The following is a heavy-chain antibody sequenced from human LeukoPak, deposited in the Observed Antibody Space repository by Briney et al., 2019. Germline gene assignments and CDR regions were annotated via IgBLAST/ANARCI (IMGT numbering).Heavy chain of an antibody. D-gene: IGHD6-19*01. J-gene: IGHJ4*02. Sequence: QPGGSLRISCAAAGFTFSNYAMSWVRQSPRKGLEWVSVASSSGTTTFYADYVQGRFTISRDSSKNTVSLQMNSLRVDHTALFYCVRVRVSGWYYRDCWGQGTLGTVSS. V-gene: IGHV3-23*01. CDR1: GFTFSNYA. CDR3: VRVRVSGWYYRDC. CDR2: ASSSGTTT.